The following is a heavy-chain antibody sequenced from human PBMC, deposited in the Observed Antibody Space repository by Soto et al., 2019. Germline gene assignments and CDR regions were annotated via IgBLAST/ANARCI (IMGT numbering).Heavy chain of an antibody. V-gene: IGHV4-61*05. CDR2: IYYSGST. D-gene: IGHD5-18*01. Sequence: PSETLSLTCTVSGGSISSSSYYWSWIRQPPGKGLEWIGYIYYSGSTNYNPSLKSRVTISVDTSKNQFSLKLSPVTAADTAVYYCARATWIQLDGVDWFDPWGQGTLVTVSS. J-gene: IGHJ5*02. CDR1: GGSISSSSYY. CDR3: ARATWIQLDGVDWFDP.